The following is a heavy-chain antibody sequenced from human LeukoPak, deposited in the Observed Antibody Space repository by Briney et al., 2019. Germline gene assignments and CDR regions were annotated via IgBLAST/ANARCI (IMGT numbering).Heavy chain of an antibody. V-gene: IGHV1-69*01. D-gene: IGHD3-3*01. Sequence: SVKVSCKASGGTFSSYAISWVRQAPGQGLEWMGGIIPIFGTANYAQKFQGRVTITADESTSTAYMELSSLRSEDTAVYYCASGPRVTIFGVDPYYFDYWGQGTLVTVSS. CDR1: GGTFSSYA. J-gene: IGHJ4*02. CDR2: IIPIFGTA. CDR3: ASGPRVTIFGVDPYYFDY.